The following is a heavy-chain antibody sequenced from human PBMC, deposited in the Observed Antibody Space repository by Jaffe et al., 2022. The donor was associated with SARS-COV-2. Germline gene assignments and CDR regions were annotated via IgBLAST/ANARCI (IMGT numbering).Heavy chain of an antibody. CDR2: ISGSGDSV. V-gene: IGHV3-23*04. CDR1: GFSFSSYA. CDR3: VKATRYSRPVDRFDP. Sequence: EVQLVESGGGLVQPGGSRRLSCVASGFSFSSYAMSWVRQTPGKGLEFVSGISGSGDSVFYADSVKGRFTISRDNSKNTLHLQMNDLRVDDSAVYHCVKATRYSRPVDRFDPWGQGVLVTVSS. J-gene: IGHJ5*02. D-gene: IGHD1-26*01.